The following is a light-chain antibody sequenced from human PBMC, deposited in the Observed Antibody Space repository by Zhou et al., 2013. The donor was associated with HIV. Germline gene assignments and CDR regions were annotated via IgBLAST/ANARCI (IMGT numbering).Light chain of an antibody. Sequence: DIQMTQSPSSLSASVGDRVTITCQASQDISNYLNWYQQKPGKAPKLLIYDASNLETGVPSRFSGSGSGTDFTLTINSLQPEDFATYYCQQYNSYPLTFGGGTKVEIK. CDR1: QDISNY. CDR3: QQYNSYPLT. V-gene: IGKV1-33*01. J-gene: IGKJ4*01. CDR2: DAS.